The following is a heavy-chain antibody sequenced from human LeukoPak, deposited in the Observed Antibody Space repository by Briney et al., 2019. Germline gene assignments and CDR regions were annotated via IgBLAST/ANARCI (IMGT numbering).Heavy chain of an antibody. CDR3: ARHVIKFRRGNGSSWYYFDY. CDR1: GASISSGHYY. J-gene: IGHJ4*02. D-gene: IGHD6-13*01. V-gene: IGHV4-30-4*08. CDR2: IYYSGNT. Sequence: SETLSLTCTVSGASISSGHYYWSWIRHHPGKGLEWIGYIYYSGNTYYNPSLKSRVTISVDTSKNQFSLKLSSVTAADTAVYYCARHVIKFRRGNGSSWYYFDYWGQGTLVTVSS.